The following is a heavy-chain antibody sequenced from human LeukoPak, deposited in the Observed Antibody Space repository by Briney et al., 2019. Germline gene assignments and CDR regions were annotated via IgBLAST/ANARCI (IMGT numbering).Heavy chain of an antibody. J-gene: IGHJ4*02. Sequence: ASVKVSCKASGYTFTGYYMHWVRQAPGQGLEWMGWINPNSGGTNYAQKFQGRVTMTRDTSISTAYMELSRLRSDDTAVYYCARGCTLPEMATRHDYWGQGTLVTVSS. CDR2: INPNSGGT. CDR3: ARGCTLPEMATRHDY. D-gene: IGHD5-24*01. CDR1: GYTFTGYY. V-gene: IGHV1-2*02.